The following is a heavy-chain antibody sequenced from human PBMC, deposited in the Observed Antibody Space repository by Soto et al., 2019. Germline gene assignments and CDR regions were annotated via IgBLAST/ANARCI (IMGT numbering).Heavy chain of an antibody. J-gene: IGHJ4*02. CDR2: ISWNSHSV. CDR3: AKDKRSSEGSLGFDF. D-gene: IGHD6-25*01. Sequence: GGSLRLSCAASGFTFDNYAMHWVRQAPGKGLEWVSGISWNSHSVGYADSVKGRFTISRDNAKNSLYLQMNSLTADDTALYYCAKDKRSSEGSLGFDFWGQGALVTVSS. CDR1: GFTFDNYA. V-gene: IGHV3-9*01.